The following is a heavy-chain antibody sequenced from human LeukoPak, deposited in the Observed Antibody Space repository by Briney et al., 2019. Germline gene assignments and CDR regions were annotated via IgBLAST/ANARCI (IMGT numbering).Heavy chain of an antibody. CDR2: MNPNSGNT. CDR3: AKSGLSRFDY. J-gene: IGHJ4*02. D-gene: IGHD4/OR15-4a*01. CDR1: GYTFTSYD. V-gene: IGHV1-8*01. Sequence: ASVKVSCKASGYTFTSYDINRVRQATGQGLEWMGWMNPNSGNTGYAQNFQGRVTMTRNTSISTAYMELSSLRSEDTAVYYCAKSGLSRFDYWSQGTLVTVSS.